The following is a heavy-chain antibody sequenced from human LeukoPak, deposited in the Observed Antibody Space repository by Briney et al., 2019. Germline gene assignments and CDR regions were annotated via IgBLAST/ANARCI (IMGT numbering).Heavy chain of an antibody. Sequence: GSSVKVSCKASGGTFSSYAISWVRQAPGQALEWMGRIIPILGIANYAQKFQGRVTITADKSTSTAYMELSSLRSEDTAVYYCARDSSSGDTAMVKYFDYWGQGTLVTVSS. CDR1: GGTFSSYA. V-gene: IGHV1-69*04. D-gene: IGHD5-18*01. J-gene: IGHJ4*02. CDR2: IIPILGIA. CDR3: ARDSSSGDTAMVKYFDY.